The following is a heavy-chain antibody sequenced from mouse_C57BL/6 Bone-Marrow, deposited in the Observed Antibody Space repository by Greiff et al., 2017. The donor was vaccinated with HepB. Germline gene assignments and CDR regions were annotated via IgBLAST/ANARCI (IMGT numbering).Heavy chain of an antibody. CDR2: ISSGGSYT. Sequence: EVKLVESGGDLVKPGGSLKLSCAASGFTFSSYGMSWVRQTPDKRLEWVATISSGGSYTYYPDSVKGRFTISRDNAKNTLYLQMSSLKSEDTAMYYCARRCTVVARYAMDYWGQGTSVTVSS. CDR1: GFTFSSYG. CDR3: ARRCTVVARYAMDY. V-gene: IGHV5-6*02. D-gene: IGHD1-1*01. J-gene: IGHJ4*01.